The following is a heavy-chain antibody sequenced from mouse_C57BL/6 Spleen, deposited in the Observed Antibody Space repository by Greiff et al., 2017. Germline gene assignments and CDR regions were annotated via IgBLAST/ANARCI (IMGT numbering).Heavy chain of an antibody. V-gene: IGHV8-8*01. CDR3: ARIAIYYGSSYWYFDV. Sequence: QVTLKVSGPGILQPSQTLSLTCSFSGFSLSTFGMGVGWIRQPSGKGLEWLAHIWWDDDKYYNPALKSRLTISKDTSKNQVFLKIANVDTADTATYYCARIAIYYGSSYWYFDVWGTGTTVTVSS. J-gene: IGHJ1*03. D-gene: IGHD1-1*01. CDR1: GFSLSTFGMG. CDR2: IWWDDDK.